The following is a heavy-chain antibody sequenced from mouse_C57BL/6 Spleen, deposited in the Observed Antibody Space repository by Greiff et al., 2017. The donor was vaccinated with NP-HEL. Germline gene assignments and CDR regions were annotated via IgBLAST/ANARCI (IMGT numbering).Heavy chain of an antibody. CDR1: GYTFTDYY. CDR2: IYPGSGNT. J-gene: IGHJ2*01. CDR3: ARERNGDY. D-gene: IGHD6-1*01. Sequence: VQLQQSGAELVRPGASVKLSCKASGYTFTDYYINWVKQRPGQGLEWIARIYPGSGNTYYNEKFKGKATLTAEKSSSTAYMQLSSLTSEDSAVYFCARERNGDYWGQGTTLTVSS. V-gene: IGHV1-76*01.